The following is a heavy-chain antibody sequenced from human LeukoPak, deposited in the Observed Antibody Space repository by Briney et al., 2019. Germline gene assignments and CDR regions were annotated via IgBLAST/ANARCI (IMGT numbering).Heavy chain of an antibody. V-gene: IGHV4-34*01. J-gene: IGHJ4*02. CDR3: ARMTTGHDY. Sequence: SETLSLTCGVSGTSFTSYYWSWIRQTPGKGLEWIGEVNHSGYTNMNPSLKSRVTILVDTSKNQFSLMMTSVTAADTAVYFCARMTTGHDYWGQGTLVTVSS. D-gene: IGHD4-17*01. CDR1: GTSFTSYY. CDR2: VNHSGYT.